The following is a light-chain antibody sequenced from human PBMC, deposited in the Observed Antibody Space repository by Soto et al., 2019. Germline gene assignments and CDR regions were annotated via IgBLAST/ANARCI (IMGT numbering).Light chain of an antibody. J-gene: IGKJ4*01. V-gene: IGKV3-11*01. Sequence: ESVLIEFSATLSFSPVERATLCCKASQSVSSNLAWYQQKPGQAPRPLIHSASTRAPGIPDRFSASGAGKDFTLTLSRLEPEDSAVYYCQQYSDLPRTFGRGTKVDIK. CDR1: QSVSSN. CDR2: SAS. CDR3: QQYSDLPRT.